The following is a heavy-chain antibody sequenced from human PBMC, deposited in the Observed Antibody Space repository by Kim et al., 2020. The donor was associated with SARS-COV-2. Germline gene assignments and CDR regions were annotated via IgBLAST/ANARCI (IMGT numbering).Heavy chain of an antibody. V-gene: IGHV1-69*13. CDR3: AITFAPEVRCSGGSCYSDY. CDR2: IIPIFGTA. J-gene: IGHJ4*02. D-gene: IGHD2-15*01. CDR1: GGTFSSYA. Sequence: SVKVSCKASGGTFSSYAISWVRQAPGQGLEWMGGIIPIFGTANYAQKFQGRVTITADESTSTAYMELSSLRSEDTAVYYCAITFAPEVRCSGGSCYSDYWGQGTLVTVSS.